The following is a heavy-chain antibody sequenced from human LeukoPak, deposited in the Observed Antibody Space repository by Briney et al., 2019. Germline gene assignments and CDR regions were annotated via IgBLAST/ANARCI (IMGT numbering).Heavy chain of an antibody. CDR1: GGTFSSYA. J-gene: IGHJ4*02. Sequence: GASVKVSCKASGGTFSSYAISWVRQAPGQGLEWMGGIIPIFGTANYAQKFQGRVTITADKSTSTAYMELSSLRSEDTAVYYCARPRLGYSYGPALDYWGQGTLVTVSS. D-gene: IGHD5-18*01. CDR2: IIPIFGTA. V-gene: IGHV1-69*06. CDR3: ARPRLGYSYGPALDY.